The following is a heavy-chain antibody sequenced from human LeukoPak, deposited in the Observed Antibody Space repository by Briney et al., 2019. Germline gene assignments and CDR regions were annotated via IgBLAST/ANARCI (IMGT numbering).Heavy chain of an antibody. CDR1: GYTFTSYY. Sequence: ASVKVSCKASGYTFTSYYMHWVRQAPGQGLEWMGIINPSGGSTSYAQKFQGRITMTRDTSTSTVYMELSSLRSEDTAVYYCARDLRYGDYMILRGMEVWGQGTTVTVSS. CDR3: ARDLRYGDYMILRGMEV. V-gene: IGHV1-46*01. CDR2: INPSGGST. D-gene: IGHD4-17*01. J-gene: IGHJ6*02.